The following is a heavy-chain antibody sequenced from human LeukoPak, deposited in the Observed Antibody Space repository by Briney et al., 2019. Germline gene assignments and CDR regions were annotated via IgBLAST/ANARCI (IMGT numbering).Heavy chain of an antibody. CDR1: EVTFRNYA. V-gene: IGHV3-30-3*01. J-gene: IGHJ4*02. D-gene: IGHD4-11*01. CDR2: ISYDGNTI. CDR3: ARSGGLQKFDY. Sequence: GMSLRLSCAASEVTFRNYAVHWVRQVPGKGLQWVAVISYDGNTIHYADSVKGRFIISRDTSKNTLYLQMNSLRAEDTAVYYCARSGGLQKFDYWGQGTLVTVSS.